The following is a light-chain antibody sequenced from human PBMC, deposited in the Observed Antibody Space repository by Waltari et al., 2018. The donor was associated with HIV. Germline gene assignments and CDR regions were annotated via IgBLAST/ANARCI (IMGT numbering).Light chain of an antibody. V-gene: IGKV3-15*01. CDR3: QQYNNWPFT. Sequence: EKVMTQSPATLSVCPGERATLSCRASQSVSSNLAWYQQKPGQAPRLLISGASTRATGIPARFSGSGSGTEFILTISSLQSEDFAVYFCQQYNNWPFTFGQGTRLEIK. CDR2: GAS. J-gene: IGKJ5*01. CDR1: QSVSSN.